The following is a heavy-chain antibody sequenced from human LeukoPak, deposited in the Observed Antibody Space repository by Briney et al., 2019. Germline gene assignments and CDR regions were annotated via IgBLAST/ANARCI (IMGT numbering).Heavy chain of an antibody. CDR2: INPNSGGT. CDR1: GYTFTGYY. D-gene: IGHD6-6*01. Sequence: ASVKVSCKASGYTFTGYYMHWVRQAPGQGLEWMGWINPNSGGTNYAQKFQGRVTMTRDTSISTAYMELSRLRSDDTAVYYCASPSSPFYYYYMDVWGNGTTVTVSS. CDR3: ASPSSPFYYYYMDV. V-gene: IGHV1-2*02. J-gene: IGHJ6*03.